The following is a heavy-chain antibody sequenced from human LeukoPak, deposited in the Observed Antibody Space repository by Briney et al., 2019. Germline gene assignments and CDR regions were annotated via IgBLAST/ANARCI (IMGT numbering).Heavy chain of an antibody. CDR3: ARERFTIFGVAFDY. J-gene: IGHJ4*02. V-gene: IGHV3-30*03. Sequence: GGSLRLSCAASGFTFSSYGMNWVRQAPGKGLEWLAVTSYDGSNKYYADSVKGRFTISRDNAKNSLYLQMNSLRAEDTAVYYCARERFTIFGVAFDYWGQGTLVTVSS. D-gene: IGHD3-3*01. CDR1: GFTFSSYG. CDR2: TSYDGSNK.